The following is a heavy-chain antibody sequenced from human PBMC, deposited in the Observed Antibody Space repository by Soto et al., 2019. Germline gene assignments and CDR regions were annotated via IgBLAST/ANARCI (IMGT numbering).Heavy chain of an antibody. V-gene: IGHV3-23*01. Sequence: PGGSLRLSCAASGFTFSSYVMNWVRQAPGKGLEWVSAISGSGGNKCYADSVKGRFTISRDNSKNTLYLQMNSLRAEDTAVYYCAKVMRPFDMIPFDYWGQGILVTVSS. D-gene: IGHD3-16*01. CDR3: AKVMRPFDMIPFDY. CDR1: GFTFSSYV. CDR2: ISGSGGNK. J-gene: IGHJ4*02.